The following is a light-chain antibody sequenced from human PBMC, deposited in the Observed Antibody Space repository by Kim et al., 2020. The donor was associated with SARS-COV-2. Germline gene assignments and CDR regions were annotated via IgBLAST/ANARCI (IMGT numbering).Light chain of an antibody. CDR1: QSISNW. Sequence: ASVGDRVTITCRASQSISNWLAWYQQEPGKAPKLLIYGASTLQSGVPSRFNGIGSGTDFTLTITNLQPEDFATYFCQQAGSHPLTFGGGTKVDIK. V-gene: IGKV1-12*01. CDR2: GAS. J-gene: IGKJ4*01. CDR3: QQAGSHPLT.